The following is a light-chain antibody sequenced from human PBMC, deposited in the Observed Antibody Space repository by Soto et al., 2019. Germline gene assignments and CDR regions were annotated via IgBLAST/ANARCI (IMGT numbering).Light chain of an antibody. V-gene: IGKV3-15*01. CDR2: GAS. CDR1: QSVSSN. CDR3: QQYNNWTPWT. Sequence: EIVMTQSPATLSVSPGERATLSCRASQSVSSNLAWYQQKPGQAPRLLIYGASTMATGIPARFSGSGSGTEVTPTISSLQSEEFAVYYCQQYNNWTPWTFGEGTKVEIK. J-gene: IGKJ1*01.